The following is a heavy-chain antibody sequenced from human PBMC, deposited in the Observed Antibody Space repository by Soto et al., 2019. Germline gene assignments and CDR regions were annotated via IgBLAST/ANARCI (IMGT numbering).Heavy chain of an antibody. CDR1: GFTFSSYG. CDR3: ARDSQWILTAGIRPAFYFDS. V-gene: IGHV3-33*01. D-gene: IGHD2-2*03. J-gene: IGHJ4*02. Sequence: QVQLVESGGGVVQPGRSLRLSCAASGFTFSSYGMHWVRQAPGKGLEWVAVIWYDGSNKDYADSVKGRFTISRDNSKNTLYLQVNSLRAEDTAVYYCARDSQWILTAGIRPAFYFDSWGQGTLVTVSS. CDR2: IWYDGSNK.